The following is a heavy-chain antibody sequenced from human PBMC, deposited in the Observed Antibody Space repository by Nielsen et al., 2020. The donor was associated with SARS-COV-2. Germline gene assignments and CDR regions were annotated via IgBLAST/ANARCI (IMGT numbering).Heavy chain of an antibody. CDR3: ARERVGDSSGYSQVDY. D-gene: IGHD3-22*01. CDR1: GGTFSSYA. CDR2: INTNTGNP. J-gene: IGHJ4*02. V-gene: IGHV7-4-1*02. Sequence: ASVKVSCKASGGTFSSYAISWVRQAPGQGLEWMGWINTNTGNPTYAQGFTGRFVFSLDTSVSTAYLQISSLKAEDTAVYYCARERVGDSSGYSQVDYWGQGTLVTVSS.